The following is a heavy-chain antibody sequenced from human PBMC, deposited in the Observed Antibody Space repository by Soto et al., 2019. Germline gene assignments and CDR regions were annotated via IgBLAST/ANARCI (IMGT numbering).Heavy chain of an antibody. CDR3: AKGKYYDILTGYLYYFDY. CDR2: ISGSGGST. CDR1: GFTFSSYA. D-gene: IGHD3-9*01. Sequence: GGSLRLSCAASGFTFSSYAMSWVRQAPGKGLEWVSAISGSGGSTYYADSVKGRFTISRDNSKNTLYLQMNSLRAEDTAVYYCAKGKYYDILTGYLYYFDYWGQGTLVTVSS. J-gene: IGHJ4*02. V-gene: IGHV3-23*01.